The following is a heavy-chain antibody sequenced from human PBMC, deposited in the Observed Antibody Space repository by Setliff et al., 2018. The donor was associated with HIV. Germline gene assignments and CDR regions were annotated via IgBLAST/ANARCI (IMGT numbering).Heavy chain of an antibody. V-gene: IGHV4-61*02. J-gene: IGHJ6*02. CDR2: IYTSGST. D-gene: IGHD3-10*01. CDR3: ARDSGTTGWCVDV. Sequence: ASETLSLTCTVSGGSISSGSYYWSWIRQPAGKGLEWIGRIYTSGSTNYNPSLKSRVTISVDTSKNQFSLKLSSVTAADTAVYYCARDSGTTGWCVDVWGQGTTVTVSS. CDR1: GGSISSGSYY.